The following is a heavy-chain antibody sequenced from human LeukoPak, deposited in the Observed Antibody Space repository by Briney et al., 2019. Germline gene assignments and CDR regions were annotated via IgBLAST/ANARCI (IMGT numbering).Heavy chain of an antibody. CDR1: GYTFTRYG. J-gene: IGHJ4*02. CDR3: ARVWSDSGSFYDDRGAFDS. V-gene: IGHV1-18*01. CDR2: IRGDNGNT. Sequence: ASVKVSCKASGYTFTRYGVSWVRQAPGQGLEWMGWIRGDNGNTNYAQNFQGRVTMTTDTPSSTAYMEVRSLRSDDTAVYYCARVWSDSGSFYDDRGAFDSWGQGTLVTVSS. D-gene: IGHD1-26*01.